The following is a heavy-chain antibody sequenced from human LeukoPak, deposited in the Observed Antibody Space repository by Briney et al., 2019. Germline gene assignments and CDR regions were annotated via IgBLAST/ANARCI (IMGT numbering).Heavy chain of an antibody. CDR1: GGSISSYY. Sequence: SETLSLTCTVSGGSISSYYWSWIRQPPGKGLEWIGYIYYSGSTNYNPSLKSRVTISVDTSKNQFSLKLSSVTAADTAVYYCARQSLYYEPDYWGQGTLVTVSS. D-gene: IGHD3-22*01. CDR2: IYYSGST. J-gene: IGHJ4*02. V-gene: IGHV4-59*08. CDR3: ARQSLYYEPDY.